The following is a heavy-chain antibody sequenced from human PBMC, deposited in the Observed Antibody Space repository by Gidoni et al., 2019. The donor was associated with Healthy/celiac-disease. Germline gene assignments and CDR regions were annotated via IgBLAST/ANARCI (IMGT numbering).Heavy chain of an antibody. CDR1: GYRFTSHW. J-gene: IGHJ3*02. CDR3: ASRYYDSSGYDDAFDI. D-gene: IGHD3-22*01. V-gene: IGHV5-10-1*01. Sequence: EVQLVQSGAEVQKPGESLRISCKGSGYRFTSHWISWVRQMPGKGLEWMGRIDPSDSYTNYSPSFQGHVTTSADKSISTAYLQWSSLKASDTAMYYCASRYYDSSGYDDAFDIWGQGTMVTVSS. CDR2: IDPSDSYT.